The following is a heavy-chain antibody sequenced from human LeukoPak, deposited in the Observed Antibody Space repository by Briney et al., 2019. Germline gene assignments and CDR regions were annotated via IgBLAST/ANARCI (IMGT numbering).Heavy chain of an antibody. CDR2: VSGGGSST. D-gene: IGHD3-3*02. CDR1: GFTSSNYG. Sequence: GGSLRLSCAASGFTSSNYGMTWVRQAPGKGLEWVSVVSGGGSSTYYADSVKGRFIISRDNSKNALYLQMNSLRAEDTAVYYCATWGHFWSGYYLFDYWGQGTLVTVSS. J-gene: IGHJ4*02. CDR3: ATWGHFWSGYYLFDY. V-gene: IGHV3-23*01.